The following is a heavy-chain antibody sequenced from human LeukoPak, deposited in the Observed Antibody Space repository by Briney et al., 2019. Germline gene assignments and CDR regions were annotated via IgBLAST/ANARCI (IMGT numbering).Heavy chain of an antibody. V-gene: IGHV3-23*01. CDR3: ARGSIAVAGTAYYYYYMDV. CDR2: ISGSGGST. D-gene: IGHD6-19*01. CDR1: GFTFSSYA. Sequence: GGSLRLSCAASGFTFSSYAMSWVRQAPGKGLEWVSAISGSGGSTYYADSVKGRFTISRDNSKNTLYLQMNSLRAEDTAVYYCARGSIAVAGTAYYYYYMDVWGKGTTVTVSS. J-gene: IGHJ6*03.